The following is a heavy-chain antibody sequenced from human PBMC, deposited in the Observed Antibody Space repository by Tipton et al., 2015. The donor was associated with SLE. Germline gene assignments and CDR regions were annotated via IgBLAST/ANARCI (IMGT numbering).Heavy chain of an antibody. CDR3: ARVTELLWFGEARGWFDP. V-gene: IGHV4-61*09. CDR1: GGSISSGSYY. J-gene: IGHJ5*02. D-gene: IGHD3-10*01. Sequence: TLSLTCTVSGGSISSGSYYWNWFRQPAGKGLEWIGYISTSGSTNYNPSLKSRVTISVDTSKNQFSLKLSSVTAADTAVYYCARVTELLWFGEARGWFDPWGQGTLVTVSS. CDR2: ISTSGST.